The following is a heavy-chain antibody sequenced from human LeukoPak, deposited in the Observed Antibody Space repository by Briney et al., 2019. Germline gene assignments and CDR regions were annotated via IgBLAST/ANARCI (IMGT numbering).Heavy chain of an antibody. CDR3: ARPNITSYYDSRGYDAFDV. D-gene: IGHD3-22*01. CDR2: IYPDDSDT. V-gene: IGHV5-51*01. Sequence: GASLKISCKGSGYRFNAYWIAWVRQMPGKGLEWMGIIYPDDSDTRYSPSFQGQVTISADKSVRTAYLQWSSLKASDTAMYYCARPNITSYYDSRGYDAFDVWGQGTMVTVSS. J-gene: IGHJ3*01. CDR1: GYRFNAYW.